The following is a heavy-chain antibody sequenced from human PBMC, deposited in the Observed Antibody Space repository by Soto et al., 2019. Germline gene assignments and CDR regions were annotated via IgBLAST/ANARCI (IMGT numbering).Heavy chain of an antibody. Sequence: PSETLSLTCTVSGGSISSGGYYWSWIRQHPGKGLEWIGYIYYSGSTYYNPSLKSRVTISVNTSKNQFSLKLSSVTAADTAVYYWARVREGYYGSGSYYKTVINYWGQGTLVTVSS. V-gene: IGHV4-31*03. CDR3: ARVREGYYGSGSYYKTVINY. CDR2: IYYSGST. CDR1: GGSISSGGYY. D-gene: IGHD3-10*01. J-gene: IGHJ4*02.